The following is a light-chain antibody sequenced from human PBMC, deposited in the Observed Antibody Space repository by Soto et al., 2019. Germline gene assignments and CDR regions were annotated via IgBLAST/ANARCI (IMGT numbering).Light chain of an antibody. Sequence: DIQMTQSPSTLSASVGDRFTIACRASQSVSNWLAWYQQKPGKAPKLLIYKASILESGVPSRFRGSGSGTEFTLTISSLQPDDFATYYCQQYNTYWGYIFGQGTKLEIK. CDR2: KAS. CDR3: QQYNTYWGYI. CDR1: QSVSNW. J-gene: IGKJ2*01. V-gene: IGKV1-5*03.